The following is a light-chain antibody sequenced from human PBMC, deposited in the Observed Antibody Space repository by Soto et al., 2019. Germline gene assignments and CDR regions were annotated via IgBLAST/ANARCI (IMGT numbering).Light chain of an antibody. CDR1: SSDVGAYKD. V-gene: IGLV2-8*01. Sequence: QSALTQPPSASGSPGQSVTISCTGTSSDVGAYKDVSWYQQYPGKAPKLMIYEVTKRPSGVPDRFSGSKSGNTASLTVSGLQAEEEADYYCTSYVGNDIWVFGGGTKVTVL. J-gene: IGLJ3*02. CDR2: EVT. CDR3: TSYVGNDIWV.